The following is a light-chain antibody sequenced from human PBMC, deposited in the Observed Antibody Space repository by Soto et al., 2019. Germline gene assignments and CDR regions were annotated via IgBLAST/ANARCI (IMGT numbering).Light chain of an antibody. V-gene: IGLV2-14*01. CDR3: TSYTSFTTVI. J-gene: IGLJ2*01. Sequence: QSALTQPASVSGSPGQSITISCTGTSSDVGTYKYVSWYQKHPGKAPKLMISEVSNRPSGVSYRLSGSKSGNTASLTISGLQSEDEADYYCTSYTSFTTVIFGGGTKVTVL. CDR2: EVS. CDR1: SSDVGTYKY.